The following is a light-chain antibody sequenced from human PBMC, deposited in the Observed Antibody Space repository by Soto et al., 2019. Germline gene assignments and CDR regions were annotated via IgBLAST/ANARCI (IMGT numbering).Light chain of an antibody. V-gene: IGLV2-14*01. CDR3: SSYTSNNTPV. CDR2: GVR. Sequence: QSALTQAASVSGSPGQSITISCTGTSSDIGGYDYVSWYQHHPGKAPRLMIYGVRNRPSGVSNRFSGSKSGNTASLTISGLQTEDEADYYCSSYTSNNTPVFGTGTKVTVL. CDR1: SSDIGGYDY. J-gene: IGLJ1*01.